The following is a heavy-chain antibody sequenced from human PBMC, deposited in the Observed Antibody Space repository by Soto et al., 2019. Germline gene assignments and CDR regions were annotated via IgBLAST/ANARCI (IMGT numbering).Heavy chain of an antibody. V-gene: IGHV3-23*01. Sequence: EVRLLESGGGLVKPGGSLRLSCATSGLTFSNYAMSWVRQAPGGGLEWVSSMSGSSSTTYYADSVRGRFTISRDRSKNTLDLQISSLRADDTALYYCAKNQELELPRVIDFCGQATLLTVSS. J-gene: IGHJ4*02. CDR2: MSGSSSTT. CDR1: GLTFSNYA. CDR3: AKNQELELPRVIDF. D-gene: IGHD1-7*01.